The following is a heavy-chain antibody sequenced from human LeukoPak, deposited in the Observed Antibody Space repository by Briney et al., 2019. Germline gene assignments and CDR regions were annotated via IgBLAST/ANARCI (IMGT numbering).Heavy chain of an antibody. CDR1: GFSFSSYS. V-gene: IGHV3-48*01. CDR2: ITSSSSTM. Sequence: GGSLRLSCAASGFSFSSYSMNWVRQAPGKGLEWVSYITSSSSTMYYADAVKGRFAISRDNAKNSLYLQMNSLRAEDTAVYYCARKSGSSGYPFDYWGPGTLVTVSS. CDR3: ARKSGSSGYPFDY. J-gene: IGHJ4*02. D-gene: IGHD3-22*01.